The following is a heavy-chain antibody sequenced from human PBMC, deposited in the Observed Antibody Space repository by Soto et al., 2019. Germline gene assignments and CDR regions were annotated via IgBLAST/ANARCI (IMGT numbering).Heavy chain of an antibody. V-gene: IGHV3-15*07. CDR3: TTLTMIVVQLDY. J-gene: IGHJ4*02. D-gene: IGHD3-22*01. CDR2: IKSKSDGGTT. Sequence: PGVSLSLSCAAPGFSFSDAWMNWVRQAPGKGLEWVARIKSKSDGGTTDYAAPVKGRFTISRDDSKNTLYLQMNSLRSEDTAVYYCTTLTMIVVQLDYWGPGTLVTVSS. CDR1: GFSFSDAW.